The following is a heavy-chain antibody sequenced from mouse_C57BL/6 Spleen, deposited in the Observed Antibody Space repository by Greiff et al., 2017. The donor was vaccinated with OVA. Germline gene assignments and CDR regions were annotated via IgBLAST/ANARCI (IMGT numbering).Heavy chain of an antibody. CDR1: GYTFTSYW. D-gene: IGHD1-1*01. Sequence: QVQLQQPGAELVKPGASVKLSCKASGYTFTSYWMQWVKQRPGQGLEWIGEIDPSDSYTNYNQKFKGKATLTVDTSSSTAYMQLSSLTSEDSALYYCASITTVVADFDYWGQGTTLTVSS. CDR2: IDPSDSYT. J-gene: IGHJ2*01. V-gene: IGHV1-50*01. CDR3: ASITTVVADFDY.